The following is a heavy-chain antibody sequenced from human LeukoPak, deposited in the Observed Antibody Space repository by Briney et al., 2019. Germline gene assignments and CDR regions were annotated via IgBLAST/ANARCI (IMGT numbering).Heavy chain of an antibody. J-gene: IGHJ4*02. CDR3: ASTQYYYDSSGYLN. CDR1: GGSFSGYY. CDR2: INHSGST. Sequence: SETLSFTCAVYGGSFSGYYWSWIRQPPGKGLEWIGEINHSGSTNYNPSLKSRVTISVDASKNQFSLKLSSVTAADTAVYYCASTQYYYDSSGYLNWGQGTLVTVSS. D-gene: IGHD3-22*01. V-gene: IGHV4-34*01.